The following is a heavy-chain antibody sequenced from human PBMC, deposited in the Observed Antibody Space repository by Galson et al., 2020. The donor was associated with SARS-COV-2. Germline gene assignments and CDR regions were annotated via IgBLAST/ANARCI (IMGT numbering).Heavy chain of an antibody. CDR3: AHRQGGFWSGYWVY. J-gene: IGHJ4*02. D-gene: IGHD3-3*01. Sequence: KMSGPTLVKPTQTLTLTCTFSGFSLSTSGVGVGWIRQPPGKALAWLALIYWDDDKRYSPSLKSRLTITKDTSKNQVVLTMTNMDPVDTATYYCAHRQGGFWSGYWVYWGQGTLVTVSS. CDR2: IYWDDDK. CDR1: GFSLSTSGVG. V-gene: IGHV2-5*02.